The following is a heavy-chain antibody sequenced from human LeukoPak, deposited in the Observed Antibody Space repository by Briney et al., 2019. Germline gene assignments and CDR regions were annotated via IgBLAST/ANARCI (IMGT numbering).Heavy chain of an antibody. V-gene: IGHV3-7*01. CDR2: INPDGNKK. J-gene: IGHJ4*02. CDR3: ARDLAYSRLDY. CDR1: GFTFSTYW. D-gene: IGHD5-18*01. Sequence: GGSLRLSCAASGFTFSTYWMSWVRRAPGKGLEWVASINPDGNKKYSADSVKGRFTISRDNAENSLYLQMNSLRVEDTAFYYCARDLAYSRLDYWGQGMLVTVSS.